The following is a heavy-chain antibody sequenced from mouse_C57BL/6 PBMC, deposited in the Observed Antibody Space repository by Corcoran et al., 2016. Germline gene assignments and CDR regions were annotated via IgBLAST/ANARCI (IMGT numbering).Heavy chain of an antibody. Sequence: DVQLQESGPGLVKPSQSLSLTCSVTGYSITSGYYWNWIRQFPGNKLEWMGYISYDGSNNYNPSLKNRISITRDTSKNQFFLKLNSVTTEDTATYYCARGVGGYFDYWGQGTTLTVSS. CDR3: ARGVGGYFDY. CDR2: ISYDGSN. J-gene: IGHJ2*01. CDR1: GYSITSGYY. D-gene: IGHD1-1*02. V-gene: IGHV3-6*01.